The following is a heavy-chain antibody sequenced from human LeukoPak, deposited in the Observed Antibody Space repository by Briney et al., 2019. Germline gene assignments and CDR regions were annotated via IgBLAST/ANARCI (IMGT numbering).Heavy chain of an antibody. CDR3: ATDYYGSGSYLN. Sequence: PSETLSLTCTVSGGSISSSSYYWGWIRQPPGQGLEWIGSIYYSGSTYYNPSLKSRVTISVDTSKNQFSLKLSSVTAADTAVYYCATDYYGSGSYLNWGQGTLVTVSS. CDR2: IYYSGST. D-gene: IGHD3-10*01. V-gene: IGHV4-39*01. J-gene: IGHJ4*02. CDR1: GGSISSSSYY.